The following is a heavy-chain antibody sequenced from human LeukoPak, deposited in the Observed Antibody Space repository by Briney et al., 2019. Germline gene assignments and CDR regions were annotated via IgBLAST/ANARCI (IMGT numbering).Heavy chain of an antibody. CDR3: ASTPYYYDSSGYYPLDY. CDR2: IIPILGIA. J-gene: IGHJ4*02. Sequence: GASVKVSCKASGGTFSSYAISWVRQAPGQGLEWMGRIIPILGIANYAQKFQGRVTITADKSTSTAYMELSSPRSEDTAVYYCASTPYYYDSSGYYPLDYWGQGTLVTVSS. CDR1: GGTFSSYA. D-gene: IGHD3-22*01. V-gene: IGHV1-69*04.